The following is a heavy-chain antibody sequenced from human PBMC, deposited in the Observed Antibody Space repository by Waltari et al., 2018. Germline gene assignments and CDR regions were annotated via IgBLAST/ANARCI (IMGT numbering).Heavy chain of an antibody. V-gene: IGHV4-39*01. CDR2: MQYRGST. J-gene: IGHJ1*01. Sequence: QVQLQESGPGLVKPSETLSLTCTVSGGSISIHSNWGGIRQPPGKGLEWMGNMQYRGSTFYNPSLESRVTISLDTSRNQFSLRLSSVYAADTAVYFCGRIAFGDDGGYFQYWGQGTLVTVSS. D-gene: IGHD4-17*01. CDR1: GGSISIHSN. CDR3: GRIAFGDDGGYFQY.